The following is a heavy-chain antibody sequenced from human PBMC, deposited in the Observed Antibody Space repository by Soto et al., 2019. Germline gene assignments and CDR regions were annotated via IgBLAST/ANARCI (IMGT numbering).Heavy chain of an antibody. Sequence: EVQLLESGGGLVQPGGSLRLSCAASGFTFSTYAMTWVRQAPGKGLEWGSAISASGGSTYYADSVKRRFTISRDNSKNTLYLQMNSLRVEDTAVYYCAKVGFPDSYGYLFYYWGQGTLVTVSS. D-gene: IGHD5-18*01. CDR2: ISASGGST. CDR3: AKVGFPDSYGYLFYY. CDR1: GFTFSTYA. V-gene: IGHV3-23*01. J-gene: IGHJ4*02.